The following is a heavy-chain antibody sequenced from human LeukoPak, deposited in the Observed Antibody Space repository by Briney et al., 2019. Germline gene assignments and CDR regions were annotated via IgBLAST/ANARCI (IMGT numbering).Heavy chain of an antibody. CDR2: ISYDGSNK. D-gene: IGHD2-15*01. V-gene: IGHV3-30*04. Sequence: GGSLRLSCAVSGFTFSSYAMHWVRQAPGKGLEWVAVISYDGSNKYYADSVKGRFTISRDNSKNTLYLQMNSLRAEDTAVYYCAKDVDILIDYWGQGTLVTVSS. CDR1: GFTFSSYA. J-gene: IGHJ4*02. CDR3: AKDVDILIDY.